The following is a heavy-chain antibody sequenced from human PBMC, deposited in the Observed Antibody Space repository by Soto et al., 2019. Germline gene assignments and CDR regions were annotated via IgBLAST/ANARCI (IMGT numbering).Heavy chain of an antibody. D-gene: IGHD3-22*01. CDR1: GDSISSYY. Sequence: QVQLQESGPGLVKPSETLSLTCAVSGDSISSYYCMWIRQPPGKGLDSIGYLYYGRSANYNPSLKSRVPLPVNTSTNQCSLTLSSMTAADTAVYYCALRSMAVVPEYWGQGTLVTVSS. J-gene: IGHJ4*02. CDR2: LYYGRSA. CDR3: ALRSMAVVPEY. V-gene: IGHV4-59*01.